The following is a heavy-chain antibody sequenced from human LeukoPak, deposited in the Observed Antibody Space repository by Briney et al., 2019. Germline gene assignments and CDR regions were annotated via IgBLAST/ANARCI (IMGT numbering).Heavy chain of an antibody. CDR1: GFTFSSYS. V-gene: IGHV3-48*01. CDR2: ISSGSSAI. Sequence: PGGSLRLSCAASGFTFSSYSMNWVRQAPGKGLEWISYISSGSSAIYYEDSVKGRFTISRDNAKNSLYLQTNSLRAEDTAVYYCAAQSGSGSNYPDYWGQGTLVTVSS. J-gene: IGHJ4*02. CDR3: AAQSGSGSNYPDY. D-gene: IGHD3-10*01.